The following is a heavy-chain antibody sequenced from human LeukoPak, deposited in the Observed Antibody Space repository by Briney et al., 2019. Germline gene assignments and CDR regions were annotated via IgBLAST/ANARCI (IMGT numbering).Heavy chain of an antibody. D-gene: IGHD3-22*01. J-gene: IGHJ4*02. V-gene: IGHV3-48*03. CDR3: ATVGPGGSGYTFDS. Sequence: GGSLRLSCEASGFTFSSYEMDWVRQAPGKGLEWVSYISGSGSTMYYADSVKGRFTISRDNAKNSLFLQMNSLRAEDTAVYYCATVGPGGSGYTFDSWGQGTLVTVSS. CDR1: GFTFSSYE. CDR2: ISGSGSTM.